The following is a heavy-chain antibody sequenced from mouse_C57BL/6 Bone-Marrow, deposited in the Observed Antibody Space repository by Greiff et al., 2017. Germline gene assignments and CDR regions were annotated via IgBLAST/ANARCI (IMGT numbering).Heavy chain of an antibody. Sequence: QVQLQQSDAELVKPGASVKISCKVSGYTFTDHTIHWMKQRPEQGLEWIGYIYPRDGSTKYNEKVKGKATLTADKSSSTAYMQLNSLTSEYSAVYVCASSSGPLAIDYWVQGTSVTVSS. J-gene: IGHJ4*01. CDR3: ASSSGPLAIDY. CDR2: IYPRDGST. V-gene: IGHV1-78*01. D-gene: IGHD3-2*02. CDR1: GYTFTDHT.